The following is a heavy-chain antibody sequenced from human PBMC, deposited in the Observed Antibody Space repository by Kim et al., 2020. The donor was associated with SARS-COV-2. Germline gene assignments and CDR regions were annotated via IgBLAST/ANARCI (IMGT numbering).Heavy chain of an antibody. CDR2: IYYSGST. Sequence: SETLSLTCTVSGGSISSSSYYWGWIRQPPGKGLEWIGSIYYSGSTYYNPSLKSRVTISVDTSKNQFSLKLSSVTAADTAVYYCARLLRLGERGPLYYFDYWGQGTLVTVSS. CDR1: GGSISSSSYY. J-gene: IGHJ4*02. V-gene: IGHV4-39*01. CDR3: ARLLRLGERGPLYYFDY. D-gene: IGHD3-16*01.